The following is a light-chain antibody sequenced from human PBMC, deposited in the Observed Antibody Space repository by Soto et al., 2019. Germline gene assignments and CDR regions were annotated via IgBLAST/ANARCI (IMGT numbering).Light chain of an antibody. Sequence: EIVLTQSPPTLSVSPREGTPLXGTASQTVSSTYLAWYQQKPGQAPRLLIFDASNRPTGIPARFSGSGSGTDFTLTISSLEPEDFAVYYCQQRSNWPITFGQGTRLEIK. J-gene: IGKJ5*01. CDR2: DAS. CDR1: QTVSSTY. CDR3: QQRSNWPIT. V-gene: IGKV3D-20*02.